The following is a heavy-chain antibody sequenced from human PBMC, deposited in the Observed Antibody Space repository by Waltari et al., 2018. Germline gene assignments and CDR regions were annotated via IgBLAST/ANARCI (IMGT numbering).Heavy chain of an antibody. Sequence: QVQLVQSGAEVKKPGSSVKVSCKASGGTFSSYAISWVRQAPGQGLEWMGGIIPIFGTANYAQKFQGRVTITADESTSTAYMELSSLRSEDTAVYYCARGVPSITIFGVVIDPFDAFDIWGQGTMVTVSS. D-gene: IGHD3-3*01. CDR2: IIPIFGTA. CDR1: GGTFSSYA. V-gene: IGHV1-69*12. CDR3: ARGVPSITIFGVVIDPFDAFDI. J-gene: IGHJ3*02.